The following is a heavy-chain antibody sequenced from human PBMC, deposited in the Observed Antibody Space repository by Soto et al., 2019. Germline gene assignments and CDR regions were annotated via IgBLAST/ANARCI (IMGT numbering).Heavy chain of an antibody. CDR1: GGSFSGYY. Sequence: PSETLSLTCAVYGGSFSGYYWSWIRQPPGKGLEWIGEINHSGSTNYNPSLKSRVTISVDTSKNQFSLKLSSVTAADTAVYYCARKDIEPYDYWGQGTLVTVYS. CDR3: ARKDIEPYDY. V-gene: IGHV4-34*01. J-gene: IGHJ4*02. CDR2: INHSGST.